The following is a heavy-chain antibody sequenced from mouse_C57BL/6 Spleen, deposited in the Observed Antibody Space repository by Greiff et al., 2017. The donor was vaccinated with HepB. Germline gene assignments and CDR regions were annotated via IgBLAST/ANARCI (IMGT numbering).Heavy chain of an antibody. J-gene: IGHJ4*01. D-gene: IGHD2-4*01. CDR1: GYTFTDYN. CDR3: ARGEYDANLYYYAMDY. Sequence: VQLKESGPELVKPGASVKIPCKASGYTFTDYNLDWVKPSHGKSLEWIGDINPNNGGTIYNQKFKGKATLTVDKSSSTAYMELRSLTSEDTAVYYCARGEYDANLYYYAMDYWGQGTSVTVSS. CDR2: INPNNGGT. V-gene: IGHV1-18*01.